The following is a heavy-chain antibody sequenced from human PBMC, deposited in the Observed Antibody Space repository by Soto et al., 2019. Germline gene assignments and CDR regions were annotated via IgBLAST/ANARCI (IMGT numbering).Heavy chain of an antibody. D-gene: IGHD3-10*01. CDR3: ARDLSGYYYGSGSYNYFDY. CDR1: GGSISSGDYY. V-gene: IGHV4-30-4*01. J-gene: IGHJ4*02. CDR2: IYYSGST. Sequence: SETLSLTCTVSGGSISSGDYYWGWIRQPPGKGLEWIGYIYYSGSTYYNPSLKSRVTISVDTSKNQFSLKLSSVTAADTAVYYCARDLSGYYYGSGSYNYFDYWGQGTLVTVSA.